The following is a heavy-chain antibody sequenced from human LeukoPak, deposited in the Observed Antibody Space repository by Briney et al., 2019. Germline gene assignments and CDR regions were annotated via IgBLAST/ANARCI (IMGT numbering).Heavy chain of an antibody. CDR1: GRSISSYY. CDR3: ARGLTMLQGYYYYKDG. Sequence: TSESLSLTCTVSGRSISSYYCSWVRQPPGTGMEWVGYISDTGNTNYNLSLKSRVTMSVDTPKDPYSPTPSSVPAADTAVYSCARGLTMLQGYYYYKDGWGKVITVTVS. J-gene: IGHJ6*03. V-gene: IGHV4-59*01. CDR2: ISDTGNT. D-gene: IGHD3-10*01.